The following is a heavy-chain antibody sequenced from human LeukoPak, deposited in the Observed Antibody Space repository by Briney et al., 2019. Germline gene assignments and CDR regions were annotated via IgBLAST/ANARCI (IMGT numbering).Heavy chain of an antibody. D-gene: IGHD6-19*01. J-gene: IGHJ4*02. Sequence: SETLSLTCAVYGGSFSGYYWSWIRQPPGKGLEGIGSIYYSGSTYYNPSLKSRVTISVDTSKNQFSLKLSSVTAADTAVYYCARLRSDHSSGWYYFDYWGQGTLVTVSS. CDR2: IYYSGST. CDR1: GGSFSGYY. V-gene: IGHV4-34*01. CDR3: ARLRSDHSSGWYYFDY.